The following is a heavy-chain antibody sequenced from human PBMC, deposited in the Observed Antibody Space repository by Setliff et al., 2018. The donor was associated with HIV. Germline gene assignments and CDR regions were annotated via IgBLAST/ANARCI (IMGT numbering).Heavy chain of an antibody. V-gene: IGHV1-18*01. J-gene: IGHJ1*01. CDR3: ATDPGYSSTWYSESFQH. CDR1: GYTLTSYA. CDR2: IDADNGNT. D-gene: IGHD6-13*01. Sequence: GASVKVSCKASGYTLTSYAITWVRRAPGQGLEWVGWIDADNGNTNYAQKLQGRVTMTTDTSTDTAYMELSSLRSDDTAMYYCATDPGYSSTWYSESFQHWGQGTLVTVSS.